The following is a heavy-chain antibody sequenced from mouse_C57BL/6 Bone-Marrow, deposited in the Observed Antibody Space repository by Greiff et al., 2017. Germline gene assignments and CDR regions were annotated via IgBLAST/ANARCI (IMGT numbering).Heavy chain of an antibody. V-gene: IGHV1-59*01. CDR2: IDPSDSYT. J-gene: IGHJ3*01. CDR3: ASPYYCGKGAY. D-gene: IGHD2-1*01. CDR1: GYTFTSYW. Sequence: QVQLQQPGAELVRPGTSVKLSCKASGYTFTSYWMHWVKQRPGQGLEWIGVIDPSDSYTNYNQKFKGKATLTVDTSSSTAYMQLSSLTSEDSAVYYCASPYYCGKGAYWGQGTLVTVSA.